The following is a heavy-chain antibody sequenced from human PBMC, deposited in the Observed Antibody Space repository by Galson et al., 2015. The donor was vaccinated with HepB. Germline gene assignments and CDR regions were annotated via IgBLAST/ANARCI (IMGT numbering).Heavy chain of an antibody. J-gene: IGHJ4*02. CDR2: VSSSGGST. CDR1: GFTFSSYA. Sequence: SLRLSCAASGFTFSSYAMSWVRQAPGKGLEWVSTVSSSGGSTYYADSVKGRFSISRDNSKNMLYLQMNSLRAEDTAVYYCGRHGAICVWGEGSLVYDSS. V-gene: IGHV3-23*01. D-gene: IGHD1-26*01. CDR3: GRHGAICV.